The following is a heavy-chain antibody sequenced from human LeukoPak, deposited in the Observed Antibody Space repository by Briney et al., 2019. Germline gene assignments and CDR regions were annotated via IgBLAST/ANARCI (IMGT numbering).Heavy chain of an antibody. V-gene: IGHV1-8*01. Sequence: GASVKVSCKASGYTFTSYDINWVRQATGQGLEWMGWMNPNSGNTGYAQKFQGRVTMTRDTSIITAYMELSRLRSDDTAVYYCARGLPAAPNWFDPWGQGTLVTVSS. CDR1: GYTFTSYD. CDR2: MNPNSGNT. J-gene: IGHJ5*02. D-gene: IGHD2-2*01. CDR3: ARGLPAAPNWFDP.